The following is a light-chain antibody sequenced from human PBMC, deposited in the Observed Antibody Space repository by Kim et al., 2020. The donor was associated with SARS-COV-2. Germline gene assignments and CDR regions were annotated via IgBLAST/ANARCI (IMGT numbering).Light chain of an antibody. CDR3: QAWDSSSVV. CDR2: QDT. J-gene: IGLJ2*01. V-gene: IGLV3-1*01. Sequence: VSPGQTASITCSGDKLGDKYACWYQQRPGQSPVLVFYQDTKRPSGIPERFSGSNSGNTATLTISETQAMDEADYYCQAWDSSSVVFGGGTQLTVL. CDR1: KLGDKY.